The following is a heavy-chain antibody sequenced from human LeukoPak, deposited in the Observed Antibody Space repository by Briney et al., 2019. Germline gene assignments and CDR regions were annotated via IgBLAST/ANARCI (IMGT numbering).Heavy chain of an antibody. CDR2: ISGSGGST. V-gene: IGHV3-23*01. J-gene: IGHJ5*02. CDR1: GFTFSSYA. Sequence: GGSLRLSCAASGFTFSSYAMSWVRQAPGKGLEWVSAISGSGGSTYYADPVKGRFTISRDNSKNTLYLQMNSLRAEDTAVYYCAKDQGIVVVNTNWFDPWGQGTLVTVSS. CDR3: AKDQGIVVVNTNWFDP. D-gene: IGHD3-22*01.